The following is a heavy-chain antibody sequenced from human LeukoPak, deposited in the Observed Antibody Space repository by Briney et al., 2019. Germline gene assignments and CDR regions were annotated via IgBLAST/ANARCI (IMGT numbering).Heavy chain of an antibody. CDR3: ARIDPSGSYQYYFDY. CDR2: INPNSGGT. V-gene: IGHV1-2*02. J-gene: IGHJ4*02. D-gene: IGHD1-26*01. Sequence: ASVKVSCKVSGYTLTELSMHWVRQAPGQGLEWMGWINPNSGGTNYAQKFQGRVAMTRDTSISTAYMELSRLRSDDTAVYYCARIDPSGSYQYYFDYWGQGTLVTVSS. CDR1: GYTLTELS.